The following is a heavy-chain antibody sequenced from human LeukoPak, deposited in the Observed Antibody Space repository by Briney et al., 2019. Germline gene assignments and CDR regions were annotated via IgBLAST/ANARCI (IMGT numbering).Heavy chain of an antibody. CDR2: IHYSGST. V-gene: IGHV4-59*03. CDR1: GGSISGFY. J-gene: IGHJ6*02. D-gene: IGHD3-16*01. CDR3: AKFGLYYNMDV. Sequence: SETLSLTCAVSGGSISGFYWTWIRQPPGKGLEFIGQIHYSGSTDYNPSLKSRISMSVDTSKNQFFLSLNSVTAADTAVYYCAKFGLYYNMDVWGQGTTVTVSS.